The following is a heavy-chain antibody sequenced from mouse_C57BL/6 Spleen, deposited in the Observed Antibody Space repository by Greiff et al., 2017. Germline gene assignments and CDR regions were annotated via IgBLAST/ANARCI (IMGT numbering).Heavy chain of an antibody. J-gene: IGHJ2*01. CDR2: IHPNSGST. CDR1: GYTFTSYW. D-gene: IGHD2-14*01. V-gene: IGHV1-64*01. CDR3: AREGVRRGDFDY. Sequence: QVQLQQPGAELVKPGASVKLSCKASGYTFTSYWMHWVKQRPGQGLEWIGMIHPNSGSTNYNEKFKSKATLTVDNSSSTAYMQLSSLTSEDSAVYYCAREGVRRGDFDYWGQGTTLTVSS.